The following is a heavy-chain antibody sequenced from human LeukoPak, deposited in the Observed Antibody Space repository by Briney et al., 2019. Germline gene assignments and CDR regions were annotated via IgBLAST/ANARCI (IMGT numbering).Heavy chain of an antibody. CDR2: INHSGST. J-gene: IGHJ4*02. D-gene: IGHD3-3*01. Sequence: SETLSLTCAVYGGSFSGYYWSWIRQPPGKGLEWIEEINHSGSTNYNPSLKSRVTISVDTSKNQFSLKLSSVTAADTAVYYCARRRIFGVVIIHLIVRTPFDYWGQGTLVAVSS. CDR1: GGSFSGYY. CDR3: ARRRIFGVVIIHLIVRTPFDY. V-gene: IGHV4-34*01.